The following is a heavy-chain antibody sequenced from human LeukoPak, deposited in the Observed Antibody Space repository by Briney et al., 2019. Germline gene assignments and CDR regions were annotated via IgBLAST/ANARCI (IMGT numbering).Heavy chain of an antibody. D-gene: IGHD3-10*01. CDR3: TGDYTLRSYRFDY. CDR2: IYYSGST. Sequence: PSETLSLTCTFSGDSISSYSWSWVRQPPGRGLEWIGYIYYSGSTTYNPSLKSRVTISLDTSKNQFSLKLDSVTAADTAVYYCTGDYTLRSYRFDYWGQGTLVTVSS. CDR1: GDSISSYS. J-gene: IGHJ4*02. V-gene: IGHV4-59*12.